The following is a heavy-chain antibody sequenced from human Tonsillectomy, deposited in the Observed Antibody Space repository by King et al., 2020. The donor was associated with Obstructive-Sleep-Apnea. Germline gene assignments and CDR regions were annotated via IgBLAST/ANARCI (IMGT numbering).Heavy chain of an antibody. V-gene: IGHV4-4*07. D-gene: IGHD3-9*01. CDR1: GGSISSY. J-gene: IGHJ6*02. CDR3: ARTGKAVQPYGMDV. CDR2: LYTSGST. Sequence: VQLQESGPGLLKPSATLSLTCTVSGGSISSYWSWIRQPAGKGLEWIGRLYTSGSTIYNSSLKSRVTMSIDTSKNQFSLKLTAVTAAAPAVDYCARTGKAVQPYGMDVWGQGTTVTVSS.